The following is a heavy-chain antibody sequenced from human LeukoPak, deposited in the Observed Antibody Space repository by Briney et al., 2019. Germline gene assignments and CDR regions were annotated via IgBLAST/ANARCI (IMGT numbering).Heavy chain of an antibody. J-gene: IGHJ4*02. D-gene: IGHD3-3*01. CDR1: GGSISSGDYY. CDR2: IYYSGST. Sequence: PSQTLSLTCTVSGGSISSGDYYWSWIRQPSGKGLEWIGYIYYSGSTYYNPSLKSRVTISVDTSKNQFSLKLSSVTAADTAVYYCARESRFLEWSADYWGQGTLVTVSS. CDR3: ARESRFLEWSADY. V-gene: IGHV4-30-4*08.